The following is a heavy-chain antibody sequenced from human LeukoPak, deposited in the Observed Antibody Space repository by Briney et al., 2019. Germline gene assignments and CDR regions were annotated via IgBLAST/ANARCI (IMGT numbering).Heavy chain of an antibody. V-gene: IGHV3-33*01. CDR1: GFTFSSCG. CDR2: IWSDGSSK. CDR3: ARGQSPSYYDMDV. J-gene: IGHJ6*02. D-gene: IGHD6-19*01. Sequence: GGSLRLSCAASGFTFSSCGMHWVRQAPGKGLEWVAVIWSDGSSKHYGDSVKGRFTISRDNSKNTLYLQMNSLRAEDTAVYHCARGQSPSYYDMDVWGQGTTVTVSS.